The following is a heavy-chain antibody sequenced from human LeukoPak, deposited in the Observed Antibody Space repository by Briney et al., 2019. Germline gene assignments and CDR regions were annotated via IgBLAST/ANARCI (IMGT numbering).Heavy chain of an antibody. D-gene: IGHD6-13*01. CDR2: IYYSGST. Sequence: PSETLSLTCTVSGGSISSYYWSWIRQPPGKGLEWIGYIYYSGSTNYNPSLKSRVTISVDTSKNQFSLKLSSVTAADTAVYYCARGERIAAEFDSWGQGTLVTVSS. CDR1: GGSISSYY. V-gene: IGHV4-59*08. J-gene: IGHJ4*02. CDR3: ARGERIAAEFDS.